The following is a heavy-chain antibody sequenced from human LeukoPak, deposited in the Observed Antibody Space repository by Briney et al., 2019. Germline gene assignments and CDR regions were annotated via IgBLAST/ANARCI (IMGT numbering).Heavy chain of an antibody. CDR3: ARHSLDYYYYGMDV. V-gene: IGHV1-69*04. J-gene: IGHJ6*02. CDR1: GGTFSSYA. D-gene: IGHD2-15*01. CDR2: IIPILGIA. Sequence: SVKVSCKASGGTFSSYAISWVRQAPGQGLEWMGRIIPILGIANYAQKFQGRVTITADKSTSTAYMGLSSLRSEDTAVYYCARHSLDYYYYGMDVWGQGTTVTVSS.